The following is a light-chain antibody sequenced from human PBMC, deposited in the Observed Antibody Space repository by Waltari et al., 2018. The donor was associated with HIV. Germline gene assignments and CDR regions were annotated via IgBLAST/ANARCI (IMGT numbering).Light chain of an antibody. V-gene: IGLV1-40*01. CDR3: QSYDSSFSGAV. CDR2: ANN. Sequence: QSVLTQPPSVSGAPGQRVTVSCTGSSSNLGAGFDVHWYQQIPGTAPHLLIYANNNRPSGVPDRFSGSKSGATASLAITGLQPEDEADYYCQSYDSSFSGAVFGGGTKLTVL. CDR1: SSNLGAGFD. J-gene: IGLJ2*01.